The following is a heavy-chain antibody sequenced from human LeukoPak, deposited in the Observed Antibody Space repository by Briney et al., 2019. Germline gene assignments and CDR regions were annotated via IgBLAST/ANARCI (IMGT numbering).Heavy chain of an antibody. D-gene: IGHD2-21*02. Sequence: PGGSLRLSCAASGFTLSSYWMSWVRQAPGKGLEWVANIKQDGSEKYYVDSVKGRFTISRDNAKNSLYLQMNSLRAEDTAVYYCARGARGFVVVTAISDYWGQGTLVTVSS. J-gene: IGHJ4*02. CDR3: ARGARGFVVVTAISDY. CDR2: IKQDGSEK. CDR1: GFTLSSYW. V-gene: IGHV3-7*04.